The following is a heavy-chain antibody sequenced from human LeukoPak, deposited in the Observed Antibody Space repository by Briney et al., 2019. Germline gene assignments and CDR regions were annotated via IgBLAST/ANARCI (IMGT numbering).Heavy chain of an antibody. Sequence: PSETLSLTCAVYGGSFSGYYWSWIRQPPGKGLEWIGEINHSGSTNYNPSLKSRVTISVDTSRNQFSLKLSSVTAADTAVYYCARPGYSSGWLSRYFDYWGQGTLVTVSS. V-gene: IGHV4-34*01. J-gene: IGHJ4*02. CDR1: GGSFSGYY. CDR3: ARPGYSSGWLSRYFDY. D-gene: IGHD6-19*01. CDR2: INHSGST.